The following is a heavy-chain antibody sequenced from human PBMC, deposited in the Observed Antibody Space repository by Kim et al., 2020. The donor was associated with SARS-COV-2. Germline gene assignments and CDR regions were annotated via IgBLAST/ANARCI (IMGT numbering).Heavy chain of an antibody. V-gene: IGHV3-30*18. J-gene: IGHJ6*01. CDR3: AKDLKIGHGSCWHYYYY. Sequence: GGSLRLSCAASGITFSSYGMHWVRQAPGKGLEWVAAISYDGSNKNYADSVKGRFTISRDNSKNTLYLQMNSLRYEDTAVYYCAKDLKIGHGSCWHYYYY. CDR1: GITFSSYG. D-gene: IGHD6-19*01. CDR2: ISYDGSNK.